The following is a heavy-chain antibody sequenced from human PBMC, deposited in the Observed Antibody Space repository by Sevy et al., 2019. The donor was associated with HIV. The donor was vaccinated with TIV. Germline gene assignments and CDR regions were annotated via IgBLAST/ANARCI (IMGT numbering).Heavy chain of an antibody. CDR2: LSYDGGRK. J-gene: IGHJ4*02. V-gene: IGHV3-30*03. Sequence: GGSLRLSCSASKFTFSLYAMPWVRQAPGKGLGWGAGLSYDGGRKYYADSAKGRFTISRDNSKNTLFLQMNSLGVEDTAVYYCLGYCSSTNCRFAYWGQGTLVTVSS. CDR3: LGYCSSTNCRFAY. CDR1: KFTFSLYA. D-gene: IGHD2-2*01.